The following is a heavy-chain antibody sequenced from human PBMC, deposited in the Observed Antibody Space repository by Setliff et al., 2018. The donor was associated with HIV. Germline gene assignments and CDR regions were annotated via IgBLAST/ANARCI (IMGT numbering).Heavy chain of an antibody. Sequence: TLSLTCTVSGGSISSGSYYWSWIRQPAGKGLEWIGHIYTSGSTNYNPSLKSRVTISADTSNNQFSLRLTSMTAADTAVYYCAKTSAGATGLYAFDIWGQGTMVTVSS. CDR1: GGSISSGSYY. CDR2: IYTSGST. CDR3: AKTSAGATGLYAFDI. J-gene: IGHJ3*02. D-gene: IGHD1-26*01. V-gene: IGHV4-61*09.